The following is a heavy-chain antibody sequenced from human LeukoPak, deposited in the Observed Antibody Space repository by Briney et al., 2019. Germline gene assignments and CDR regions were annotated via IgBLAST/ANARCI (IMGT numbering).Heavy chain of an antibody. Sequence: GGSLRLSCAASGFTFSSYSMNWVRQAPGKGLEWVGVIYTGGDTDHADSVKGRFTISRDNSKNTLYLQMNSLRAEDTAVYYCAVTLTRGYFDYWGQGTLVTVSS. CDR2: IYTGGDT. J-gene: IGHJ4*02. V-gene: IGHV3-53*01. D-gene: IGHD3-16*01. CDR3: AVTLTRGYFDY. CDR1: GFTFSSYS.